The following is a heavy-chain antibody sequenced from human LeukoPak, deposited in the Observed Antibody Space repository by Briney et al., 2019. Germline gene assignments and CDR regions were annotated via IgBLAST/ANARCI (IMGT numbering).Heavy chain of an antibody. CDR1: QRTFSSYV. J-gene: IGHJ3*02. D-gene: IGHD3-22*01. CDR2: IIPIFGTA. V-gene: IGHV1-69*13. Sequence: ASVKVSCKASQRTFSSYVISWVRQAPGQRLECMGGIIPIFGTANYTQKFQGRVKITADESTSTAYMELSSLRSEDTAVYYCARDHVDYYDSSGYYFWAFDIWGQGTMVTVSS. CDR3: ARDHVDYYDSSGYYFWAFDI.